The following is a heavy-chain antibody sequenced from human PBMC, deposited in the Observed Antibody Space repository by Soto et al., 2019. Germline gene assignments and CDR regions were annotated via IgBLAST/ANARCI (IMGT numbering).Heavy chain of an antibody. CDR3: ARRQYGDSNYYFDY. J-gene: IGHJ4*02. V-gene: IGHV4-59*08. Sequence: SETLSLTCTVSGGSISSYYWSWIRQPPGKGLEWIGYIYYSGSTNYNPSLKSRVTISVDTSKNQFSLKLSSVTAADTAVYYCARRQYGDSNYYFDYWGQGTLVTVSS. CDR2: IYYSGST. D-gene: IGHD4-17*01. CDR1: GGSISSYY.